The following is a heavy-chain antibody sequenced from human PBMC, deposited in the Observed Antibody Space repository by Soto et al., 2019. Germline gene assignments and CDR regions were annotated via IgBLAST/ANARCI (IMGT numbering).Heavy chain of an antibody. CDR3: ARKISVSGTAVAVDLMYV. Sequence: GASVKVSCKASGGTFSSYAISWVRQAPGQGLEWMGGIIPIFGTANYAQKFQGRVTITADESTSTAYMELSSLRSEDTAVYYCARKISVSGTAVAVDLMYVCGQGSSVIGS. D-gene: IGHD1-7*01. J-gene: IGHJ6*02. V-gene: IGHV1-69*13. CDR2: IIPIFGTA. CDR1: GGTFSSYA.